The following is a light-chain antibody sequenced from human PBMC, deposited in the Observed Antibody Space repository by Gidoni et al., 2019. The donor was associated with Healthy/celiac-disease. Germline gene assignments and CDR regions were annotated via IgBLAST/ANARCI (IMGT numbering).Light chain of an antibody. CDR1: QSVLSSSNNKNY. Sequence: DIVITQSPDSLAVFLDERATTNCKSSQSVLSSSNNKNYLAWYQQKPGQPPKLLIYWASTRESGVPDRFSGSGSGKDFTLTSSSLQAENVAVYYCQQYYSTPRTFGQGTKVEIK. V-gene: IGKV4-1*01. CDR2: WAS. J-gene: IGKJ1*01. CDR3: QQYYSTPRT.